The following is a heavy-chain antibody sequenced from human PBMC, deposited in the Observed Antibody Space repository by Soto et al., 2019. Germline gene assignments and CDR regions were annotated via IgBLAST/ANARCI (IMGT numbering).Heavy chain of an antibody. Sequence: QVQLVQSGAEVKKPGSSVKVSCKASGGTFSSYAISWVRQAPGQGLEWMGGIIPIFGTANYAQKFQGRVTITADESTSTAYMELSSLRSEDTAVYYCARADYYDSSGYYYVAFDIWGQGTMVTVSS. CDR2: IIPIFGTA. CDR3: ARADYYDSSGYYYVAFDI. V-gene: IGHV1-69*01. CDR1: GGTFSSYA. D-gene: IGHD3-22*01. J-gene: IGHJ3*02.